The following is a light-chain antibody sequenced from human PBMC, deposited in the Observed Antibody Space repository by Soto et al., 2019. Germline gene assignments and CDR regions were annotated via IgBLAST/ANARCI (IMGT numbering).Light chain of an antibody. CDR2: DAS. Sequence: DIQMTQSPSSLSASVGDRVTITCQASQDISNYLNWYQQKPGKAPKLLIYDASNLETVVPSRFSGSGSGTDFTFTISSLQPEYIATYYCQQYDNLPLTFGGGTNVEIK. J-gene: IGKJ4*01. CDR3: QQYDNLPLT. CDR1: QDISNY. V-gene: IGKV1-33*01.